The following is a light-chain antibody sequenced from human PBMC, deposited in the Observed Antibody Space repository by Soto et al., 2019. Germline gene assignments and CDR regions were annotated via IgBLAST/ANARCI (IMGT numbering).Light chain of an antibody. Sequence: EMVFAQSPGTLSLSPGERATLSCRSSQSVSNNYLAWYQQKPGQAPRLLIYGASNRATGIPDRFSGSGSGTDFTLTISRLEPEDFAVYYCQQYGSSGTLRQGTKVDI. CDR3: QQYGSSGT. J-gene: IGKJ1*01. CDR1: QSVSNNY. V-gene: IGKV3-20*01. CDR2: GAS.